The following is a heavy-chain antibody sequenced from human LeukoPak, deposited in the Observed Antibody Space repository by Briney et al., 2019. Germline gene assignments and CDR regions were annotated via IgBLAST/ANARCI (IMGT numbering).Heavy chain of an antibody. J-gene: IGHJ4*02. CDR3: AKDGREYSFDY. Sequence: SETLSLTCTVSGGSISSYYWSWIRQPPGKGLEWIGYIYTSGSTNYNPSLKSRVTISVDTSKNQFSLKLSSVTAADTAVYYCAKDGREYSFDYWGQGILVTVYS. CDR2: IYTSGST. V-gene: IGHV4-4*09. D-gene: IGHD4-17*01. CDR1: GGSISSYY.